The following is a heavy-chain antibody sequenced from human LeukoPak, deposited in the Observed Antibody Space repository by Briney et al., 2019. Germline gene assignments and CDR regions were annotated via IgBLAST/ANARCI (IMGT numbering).Heavy chain of an antibody. V-gene: IGHV3-9*01. CDR3: AKDTPGRYYYDSSGYHYYYGMDV. D-gene: IGHD3-22*01. Sequence: PGGSLRLSCAASGFTFDDYAMHWVRQAPGKGLEWVSGISWNSGSIGYADSVKGRFTISRDNAKNSLYLQMNSLRAEDTALYYCAKDTPGRYYYDSSGYHYYYGMDVWGQGTTVTVS. CDR1: GFTFDDYA. CDR2: ISWNSGSI. J-gene: IGHJ6*02.